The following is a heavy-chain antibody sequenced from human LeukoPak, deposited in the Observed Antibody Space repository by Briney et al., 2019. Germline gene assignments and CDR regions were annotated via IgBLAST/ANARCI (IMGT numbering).Heavy chain of an antibody. CDR1: GGSISISSYY. CDR2: IYYSGST. D-gene: IGHD2-15*01. V-gene: IGHV4-39*02. Sequence: SETLSLTCTVSGGSISISSYYWGWIRQPPGKGLEWIGSIYYSGSTYYNPSLKSRVTISVDTSKKHFSLKLSSVTAADTAVYYCARERGYCSGGSCSAAGPFDYWGQGTLVTVSS. J-gene: IGHJ4*02. CDR3: ARERGYCSGGSCSAAGPFDY.